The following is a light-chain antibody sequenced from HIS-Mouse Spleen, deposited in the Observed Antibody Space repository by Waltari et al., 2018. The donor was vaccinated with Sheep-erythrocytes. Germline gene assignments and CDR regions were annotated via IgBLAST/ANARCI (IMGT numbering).Light chain of an antibody. V-gene: IGLV3-1*01. Sequence: SYELTQPPSVSVSPGQTASITCSGDKLGDKYACWYQQKPGQAPVLVIYQDSKRPSGFPERFSGSNSGNKATLTISGTQAMDEADYYCQAWDSSTAWVFGGGTKLTVL. J-gene: IGLJ3*02. CDR3: QAWDSSTAWV. CDR2: QDS. CDR1: KLGDKY.